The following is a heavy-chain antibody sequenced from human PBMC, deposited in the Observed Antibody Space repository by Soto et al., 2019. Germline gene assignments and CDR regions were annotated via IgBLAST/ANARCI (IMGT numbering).Heavy chain of an antibody. J-gene: IGHJ4*02. CDR3: TSCYSLGS. Sequence: SETLSLTCSVSRGSVSRGGYSWSWIRQAPGKGLEWIGFISPSGSPAYNPSLKSRVSISVDTSNNQISLELSSVTAADTSFYYCTSCYSLGSWGQVILVTFSS. V-gene: IGHV4-30-2*01. D-gene: IGHD2-15*01. CDR1: RGSVSRGGYS. CDR2: ISPSGSP.